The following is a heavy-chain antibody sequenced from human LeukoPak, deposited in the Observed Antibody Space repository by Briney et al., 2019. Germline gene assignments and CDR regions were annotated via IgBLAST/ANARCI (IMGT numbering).Heavy chain of an antibody. CDR3: AKDWYYYDSSGYYPYYYYYYMDV. Sequence: PGGSLRLSCAASGFTFSSYWMSWVRQAPGKGLEWVANIKQDGSEKYYADSVKGRFTISRDNSKNTLYLQMNSLRAEDTAVYYCAKDWYYYDSSGYYPYYYYYYMDVWGKGTTVTVSS. CDR1: GFTFSSYW. V-gene: IGHV3-7*01. D-gene: IGHD3-22*01. CDR2: IKQDGSEK. J-gene: IGHJ6*03.